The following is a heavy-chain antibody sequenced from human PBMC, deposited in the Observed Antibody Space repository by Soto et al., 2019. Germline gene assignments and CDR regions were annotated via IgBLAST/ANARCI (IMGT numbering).Heavy chain of an antibody. CDR1: GFTFSSYG. D-gene: IGHD1-1*01. V-gene: IGHV3-23*01. Sequence: EVQLLESGGGLVQPGGSLRLSCAASGFTFSSYGMGWVRQAPGKWLEWISIISVSGGSTYYVDSVKGRFTISRDNSKNTLYLQMDRLRAEDTAVYNCAKYMSGTTRYFALWGRGTLVTVSS. CDR3: AKYMSGTTRYFAL. CDR2: ISVSGGST. J-gene: IGHJ2*01.